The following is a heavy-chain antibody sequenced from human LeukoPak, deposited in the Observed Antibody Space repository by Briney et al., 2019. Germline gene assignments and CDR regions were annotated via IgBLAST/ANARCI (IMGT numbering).Heavy chain of an antibody. Sequence: ASVKVSCKASGYSFRDFGIGWVRQAPGQGLEWMGWINVYNGMTNSAEKVQGRVTMTTDTSTSTVYMELRSLRSDDTAVYYCASRSGTNPYYFDYWGQGTLVTVSS. J-gene: IGHJ4*02. CDR1: GYSFRDFG. CDR3: ASRSGTNPYYFDY. V-gene: IGHV1-18*01. CDR2: INVYNGMT. D-gene: IGHD1-26*01.